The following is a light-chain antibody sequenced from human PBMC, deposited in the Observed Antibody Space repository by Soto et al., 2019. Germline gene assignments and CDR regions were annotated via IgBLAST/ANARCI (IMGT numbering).Light chain of an antibody. Sequence: DIQLTQSPSFLSASVGDRVTITCRASQGISNYLAWYQQKPGKAPNLLIHTASSLQIGVPSRFSGSGYGTEFTLTISSLQPEDFATYYCQQRHSYPITFGQGTRLEIK. CDR2: TAS. J-gene: IGKJ5*01. CDR3: QQRHSYPIT. V-gene: IGKV1-9*01. CDR1: QGISNY.